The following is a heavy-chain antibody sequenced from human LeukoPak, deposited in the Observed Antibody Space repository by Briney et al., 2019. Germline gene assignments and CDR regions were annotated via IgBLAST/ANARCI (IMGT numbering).Heavy chain of an antibody. CDR1: GGSFSGHL. D-gene: IGHD6-25*01. CDR3: ARGQRLFNWFAP. CDR2: VNHSGVT. V-gene: IGHV4-34*01. J-gene: IGHJ5*02. Sequence: SETLSLTCAVSGGSFSGHLWTWLRQSPRKGLKRIGDVNHSGVTRYNPSLRSRLLIFADASKRHFYLNLTSVTAADTALYFCARGQRLFNWFAPWGQGTLVTVSA.